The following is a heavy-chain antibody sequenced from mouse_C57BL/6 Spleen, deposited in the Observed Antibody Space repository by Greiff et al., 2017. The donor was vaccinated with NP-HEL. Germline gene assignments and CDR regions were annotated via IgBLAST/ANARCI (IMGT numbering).Heavy chain of an antibody. CDR3: ARLGDGYYTPY. J-gene: IGHJ3*01. Sequence: QVQLQQPGAELVKPGASVKLSCKASGYTFTSYWMQWVKQRPGQGLEWIGEIDPSDSYTNYNQKFKGKATLTVDTSSSTAYMQLSSLTSEDSAVYYCARLGDGYYTPYWGQGTLVTVSA. D-gene: IGHD2-3*01. CDR1: GYTFTSYW. CDR2: IDPSDSYT. V-gene: IGHV1-50*01.